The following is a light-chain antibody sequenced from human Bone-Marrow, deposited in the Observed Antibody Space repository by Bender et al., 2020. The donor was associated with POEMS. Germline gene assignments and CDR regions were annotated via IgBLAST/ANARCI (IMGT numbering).Light chain of an antibody. CDR1: SNDVGRYNH. Sequence: QSALTQPASVSGSPGQSITISYTGTSNDVGRYNHVSWYQQRPGKAPKLMIYDVTNRPSGVSNRFSGSKSGTTASLTISGLQAEDEADYYCSSFTSITTHVFGTGTKVTVL. CDR3: SSFTSITTHV. CDR2: DVT. J-gene: IGLJ1*01. V-gene: IGLV2-14*01.